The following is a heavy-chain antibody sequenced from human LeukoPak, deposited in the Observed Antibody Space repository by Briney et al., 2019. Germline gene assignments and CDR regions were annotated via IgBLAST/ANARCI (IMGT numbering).Heavy chain of an antibody. CDR2: IHPSTGNP. J-gene: IGHJ4*02. CDR1: GYTFTSYY. V-gene: IGHV7-4-1*02. CDR3: ARAFQSLGGLSLPGY. Sequence: ASVKVSCKASGYTFTSYYMHWVRQAPGQGLEWMGWIHPSTGNPTYAQGFTGRFVFSLDTSVSTTYLQISSLKAEDTAVYFCARAFQSLGGLSLPGYWGQGTLLTVSS. D-gene: IGHD3-16*02.